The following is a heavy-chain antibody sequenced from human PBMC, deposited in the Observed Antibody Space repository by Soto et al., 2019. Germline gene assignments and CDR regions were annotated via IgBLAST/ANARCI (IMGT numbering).Heavy chain of an antibody. V-gene: IGHV3-30*18. CDR3: AKYDFSSSGGYYYYGMDV. CDR1: GFTFSSYG. Sequence: QVQLVESGGGVVQPGRSLRLSCAASGFTFSSYGMHWVRQAPGKGLEWVAVISYDGSNKYYADSVKGRFTISRDNSKNTLYLQMNSLRAEDTAVYYCAKYDFSSSGGYYYYGMDVWGQGTTVTVSS. CDR2: ISYDGSNK. D-gene: IGHD6-6*01. J-gene: IGHJ6*02.